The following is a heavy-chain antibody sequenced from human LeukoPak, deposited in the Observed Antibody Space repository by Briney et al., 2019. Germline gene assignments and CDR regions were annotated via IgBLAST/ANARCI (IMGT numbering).Heavy chain of an antibody. CDR1: GGSLSNHY. CDR2: IYYSGST. Sequence: SSETLSLTCTVSGGSLSNHYWSWIRQPPGKGLEWIGYIYYSGSTNYNPSLKSRVTISVDTSKNQFSLKLSSVTAADTAVYYCARLLTGTTFDPWGQGTLVTVSS. V-gene: IGHV4-59*08. D-gene: IGHD1-20*01. CDR3: ARLLTGTTFDP. J-gene: IGHJ5*02.